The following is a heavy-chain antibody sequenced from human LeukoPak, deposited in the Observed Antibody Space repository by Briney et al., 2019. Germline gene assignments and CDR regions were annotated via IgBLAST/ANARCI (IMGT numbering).Heavy chain of an antibody. CDR2: ISYDGSNK. J-gene: IGHJ4*02. CDR1: GFTFSSYA. CDR3: AKDTGGAMVKYYFDY. Sequence: GGSLRLSCAASGFTFSSYAMHWVRQAPGKGLEWVAVISYDGSNKYYADSVKGRFTISRDNSKNTLYLQMNSLRAEDTAVYYCAKDTGGAMVKYYFDYWGQGTLVTVSS. V-gene: IGHV3-30*04. D-gene: IGHD5-18*01.